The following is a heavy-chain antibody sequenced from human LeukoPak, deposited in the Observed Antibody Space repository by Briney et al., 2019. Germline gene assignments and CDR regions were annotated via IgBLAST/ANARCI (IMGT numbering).Heavy chain of an antibody. D-gene: IGHD3-22*01. CDR2: INSDGSST. Sequence: GGSLRLSCAASGFTFSSYSMHWVRQAPGKGLVWVSRINSDGSSTTYADSVKGRFTISRDNAKNTLYLQMNSLRAEDTAVYYCARVFWYDSSFDYWGQGTLVTVSS. J-gene: IGHJ4*02. CDR1: GFTFSSYS. CDR3: ARVFWYDSSFDY. V-gene: IGHV3-74*01.